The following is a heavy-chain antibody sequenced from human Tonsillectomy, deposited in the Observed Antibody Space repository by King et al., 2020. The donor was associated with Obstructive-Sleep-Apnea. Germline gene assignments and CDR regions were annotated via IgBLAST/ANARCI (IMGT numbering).Heavy chain of an antibody. CDR1: GFSFSSHV. J-gene: IGHJ4*02. Sequence: VQLVESGGGVVQPGRSLRLSCVASGFSFSSHVMHWVRQAPGKGLEWVAVISYDGDIKYYADSVKGRFTISRDNFKNTLYLQMNSLRAEDTAVYYCARGGTVGSGSYYFDHWGQGTLVTVSS. V-gene: IGHV3-30*03. CDR2: ISYDGDIK. CDR3: ARGGTVGSGSYYFDH. D-gene: IGHD3-10*01.